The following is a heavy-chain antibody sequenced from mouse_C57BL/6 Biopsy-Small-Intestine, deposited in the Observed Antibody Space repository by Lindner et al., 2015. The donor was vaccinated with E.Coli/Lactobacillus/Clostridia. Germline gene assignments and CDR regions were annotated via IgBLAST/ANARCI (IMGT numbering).Heavy chain of an antibody. D-gene: IGHD1-1*01. V-gene: IGHV1-20*01. CDR2: INPYNGDT. CDR3: ARWVYGSSPFDY. Sequence: VQLQESGPELVKPGDSVKISCKASGYSFTGHFMNWVMQSHGKSLEWIGRINPYNGDTFYNQKFKGKATLTVDKSSSTAHMELRSLTSEDSAVYYCARWVYGSSPFDYWGQGTTLTVSS. CDR1: GYSFTGHF. J-gene: IGHJ2*01.